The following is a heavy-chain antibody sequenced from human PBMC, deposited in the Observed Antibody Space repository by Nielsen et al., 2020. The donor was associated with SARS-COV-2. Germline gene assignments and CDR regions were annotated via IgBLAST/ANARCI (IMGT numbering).Heavy chain of an antibody. V-gene: IGHV4-59*08. CDR2: IYYSGST. CDR1: GGSISSYY. Sequence: SETLSLTCTVSGGSISSYYWSWIRQPPGKGLEWIGHIYYSGSTDYNPSLKSRITISVDTSKNHFSLTLYSVTAADTAVYYCARRNKGPFDYWVHGTPVTFSS. CDR3: ARRNKGPFDY. J-gene: IGHJ4*01.